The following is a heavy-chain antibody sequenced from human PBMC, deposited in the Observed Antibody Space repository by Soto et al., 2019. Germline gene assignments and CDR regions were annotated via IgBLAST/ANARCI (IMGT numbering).Heavy chain of an antibody. CDR2: INEDGSEK. Sequence: EVQLVESGGGLVQPRGSLRLSCAASGFTFSNYWMNWVRQAPGKGLEWVANINEDGSEKYYVDSAKGRFTISRDNAKNSLYLQMSSLRAEDTAVYYCARDLFDYWGQGTLVTVSS. V-gene: IGHV3-7*01. CDR1: GFTFSNYW. CDR3: ARDLFDY. J-gene: IGHJ4*02.